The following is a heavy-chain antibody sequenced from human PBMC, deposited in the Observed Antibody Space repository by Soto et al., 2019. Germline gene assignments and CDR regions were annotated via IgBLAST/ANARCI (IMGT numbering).Heavy chain of an antibody. CDR2: ISGSGDYT. J-gene: IGHJ4*01. D-gene: IGHD4-4*01. CDR3: AKGLGTVTRQTPKVDY. Sequence: GVSLRLSCAASGFTSSSYAMSWVRQAPRKGLEWVSAISGSGDYTYYADSVKGRFTISRDNSKNTLYLQMNSLRAEDTAVYYCAKGLGTVTRQTPKVDYWGLGARVTVS. V-gene: IGHV3-23*01. CDR1: GFTSSSYA.